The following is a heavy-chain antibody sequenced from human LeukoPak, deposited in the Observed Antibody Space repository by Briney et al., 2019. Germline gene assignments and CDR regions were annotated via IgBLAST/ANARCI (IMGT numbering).Heavy chain of an antibody. Sequence: PSETLSLTCTVSGGSISSYYCSGIRQPPGREGEGMGYSYYSGRTNYNPSLKCRVTISVDTSKTQFSLKLSSVTAADTAVYYCARAPTQQLVGYFDYWGQGTLVTVSS. V-gene: IGHV4-59*08. D-gene: IGHD6-13*01. J-gene: IGHJ4*02. CDR1: GGSISSYY. CDR3: ARAPTQQLVGYFDY. CDR2: SYYSGRT.